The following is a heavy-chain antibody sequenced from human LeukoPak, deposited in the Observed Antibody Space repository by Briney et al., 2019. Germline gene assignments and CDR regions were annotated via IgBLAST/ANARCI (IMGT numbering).Heavy chain of an antibody. CDR2: ISYDGSNK. D-gene: IGHD1-26*01. Sequence: GGSLRLSCAASGFTFSSYAMHWVRQAPGKGLEWVAVISYDGSNKYYADSVKGRFTISRDNAKNSLYLQMNSLRDEDTAVYYCARDPPAPFVYGGTYPPDAFDIWGQGAMVTVSS. CDR1: GFTFSSYA. V-gene: IGHV3-30-3*01. J-gene: IGHJ3*02. CDR3: ARDPPAPFVYGGTYPPDAFDI.